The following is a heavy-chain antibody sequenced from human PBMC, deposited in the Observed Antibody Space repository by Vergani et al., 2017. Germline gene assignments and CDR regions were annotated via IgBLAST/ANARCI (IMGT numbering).Heavy chain of an antibody. D-gene: IGHD5-24*01. CDR2: ISAYNGNT. CDR1: GYTFTSYG. Sequence: QVQLVQSGAEVKKPGSSVKVSCKASGYTFTSYGISWVRQAPGQGLEWMGWISAYNGNTNYAQKLQGRVTMTTDTSTSTAYMELSSLRSEDTAVYYCARDPRDGYNYAGSADDDYWGQGTLVTVSS. CDR3: ARDPRDGYNYAGSADDDY. V-gene: IGHV1-18*01. J-gene: IGHJ4*02.